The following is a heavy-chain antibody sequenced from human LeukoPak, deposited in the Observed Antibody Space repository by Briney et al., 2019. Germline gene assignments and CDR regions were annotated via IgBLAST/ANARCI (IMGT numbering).Heavy chain of an antibody. J-gene: IGHJ3*02. Sequence: PSETLSLTCADYGGSFSGYYWSWIRQPPGKGLEWIGEINHSGRTNYNPSLKSRVTISVDTSKNQFSLKLSSVTAADTAVYYCARGGDSSAYYLLDAFDIWGQGTMVTVSS. D-gene: IGHD3-22*01. CDR2: INHSGRT. V-gene: IGHV4-34*01. CDR3: ARGGDSSAYYLLDAFDI. CDR1: GGSFSGYY.